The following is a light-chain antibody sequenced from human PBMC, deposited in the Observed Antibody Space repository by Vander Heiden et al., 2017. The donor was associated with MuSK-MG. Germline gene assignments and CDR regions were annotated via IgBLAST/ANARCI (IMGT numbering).Light chain of an antibody. Sequence: TQMTQSLSSLSASVGDRVTITCRASQSISSYLNWYQQKPGKAPKLLIYAASSLQSGVPSRFSGSGYGTEFTLTISSLQPEDFAAYYCQQNDSSPPLTFGGGTQVEIK. CDR2: AAS. V-gene: IGKV1-39*01. CDR3: QQNDSSPPLT. J-gene: IGKJ4*01. CDR1: QSISSY.